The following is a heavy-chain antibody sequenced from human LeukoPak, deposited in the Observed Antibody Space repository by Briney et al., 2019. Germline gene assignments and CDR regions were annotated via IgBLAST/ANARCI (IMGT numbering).Heavy chain of an antibody. CDR2: TSSSSSYI. CDR3: ARSAAYYDILTGYYDWFDP. D-gene: IGHD3-9*01. V-gene: IGHV3-21*01. Sequence: KSGGSLRLSCAASGFTFSSYSMNWVRQAPGKGLEWVSSTSSSSSYIYYADSVKGRFTISRDNAKNSLYLQMNSLRAEDTAVYYCARSAAYYDILTGYYDWFDPWGQGTLVTVSS. J-gene: IGHJ5*02. CDR1: GFTFSSYS.